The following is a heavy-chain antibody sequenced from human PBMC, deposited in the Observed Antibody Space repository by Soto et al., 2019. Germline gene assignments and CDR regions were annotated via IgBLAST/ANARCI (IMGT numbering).Heavy chain of an antibody. CDR3: ARGPYCSSTSCLGGWFDP. Sequence: SETLSLTCAVYGGSFSGYYWSWIRQPPGKGLEWIGEINHSGSTNYNPSLKSRVTISVDTSKNQFSLKLSSVTAADTAVYYCARGPYCSSTSCLGGWFDPWGQGTLVTV. CDR1: GGSFSGYY. D-gene: IGHD2-2*01. V-gene: IGHV4-34*01. J-gene: IGHJ5*02. CDR2: INHSGST.